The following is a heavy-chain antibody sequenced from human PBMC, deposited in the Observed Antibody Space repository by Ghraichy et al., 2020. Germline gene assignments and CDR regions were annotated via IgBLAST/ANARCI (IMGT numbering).Heavy chain of an antibody. CDR1: GGSISGYY. J-gene: IGHJ6*02. CDR3: AQETGSYYYYGLDV. D-gene: IGHD1-1*01. Sequence: SETLSLTCNLSGGSISGYYWTWIRQSAGKGLEWIGRIYSSGSTNYNPSLKSRVTMSVDTSKNEFSLKLGSVTAADTALYFCAQETGSYYYYGLDVGPRDHGHRL. V-gene: IGHV4-4*07. CDR2: IYSSGST.